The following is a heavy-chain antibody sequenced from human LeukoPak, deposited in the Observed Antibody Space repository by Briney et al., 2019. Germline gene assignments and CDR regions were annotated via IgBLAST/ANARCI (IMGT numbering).Heavy chain of an antibody. CDR1: GFTFSSYS. CDR2: IKPDGSEK. CDR3: ARGGTYWTVS. Sequence: GGSLRLSCAASGFTFSSYSMNWVRQAPGKGLEWVATIKPDGSEKYHVDSVSGRFTISRDNTNDSLSLQMNSLRVDDTAVYYCARGGTYWTVSWGQGTLVNVS. J-gene: IGHJ5*01. V-gene: IGHV3-7*01.